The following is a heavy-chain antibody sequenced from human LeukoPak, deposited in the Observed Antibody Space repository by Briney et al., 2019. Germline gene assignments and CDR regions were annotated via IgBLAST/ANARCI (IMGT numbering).Heavy chain of an antibody. CDR1: GFTVSSNY. J-gene: IGHJ4*02. CDR3: ARLAVVVAAYFDY. CDR2: IYSGGST. Sequence: PGGSLRLCCAASGFTVSSNYMSWVRQASGKGLEWVSVIYSGGSTYYADSVKGRFTISRDNSKNTLYLQMNSLRAEDTAVYYCARLAVVVAAYFDYWGQGTLVTVSS. V-gene: IGHV3-53*01. D-gene: IGHD2-15*01.